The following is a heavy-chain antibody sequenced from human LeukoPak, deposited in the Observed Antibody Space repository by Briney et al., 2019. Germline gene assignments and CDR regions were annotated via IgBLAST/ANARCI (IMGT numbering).Heavy chain of an antibody. V-gene: IGHV4-39*01. CDR1: GGSISSSSYY. J-gene: IGHJ4*02. Sequence: SETLSLTCTVSGGSISSSSYYWGWIRQPPGKGLEWIGYIYYSGSAYYKPSLRSRVTMSVDTSKNQFSLNLSSVTAADTAVYYCARLGSGHYHGNYCFDYWGQGTLVTVPS. CDR3: ARLGSGHYHGNYCFDY. CDR2: IYYSGSA. D-gene: IGHD3-22*01.